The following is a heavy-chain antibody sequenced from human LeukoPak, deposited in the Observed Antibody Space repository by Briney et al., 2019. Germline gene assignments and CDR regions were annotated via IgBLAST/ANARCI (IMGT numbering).Heavy chain of an antibody. CDR2: IRGSGGDI. Sequence: GGSLRLSCAASGFNFRSYAMSWVRQAPGKGLEWVSYIRGSGGDIYYGDSVKGRFTISRDNAKNTLYLQMNSLRAEDTAVYYCANTYYDFWSGYYVPYDYWGQGTLVTVSS. D-gene: IGHD3-3*01. CDR3: ANTYYDFWSGYYVPYDY. V-gene: IGHV3-23*01. J-gene: IGHJ4*02. CDR1: GFNFRSYA.